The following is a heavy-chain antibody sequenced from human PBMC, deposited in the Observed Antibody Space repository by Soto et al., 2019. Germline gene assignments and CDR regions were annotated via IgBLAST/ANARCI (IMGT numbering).Heavy chain of an antibody. CDR2: ISYDGSNK. V-gene: IGHV3-30*18. CDR1: GFTFSSYG. CDR3: VNSRRYYYYGMDV. D-gene: IGHD1-20*01. J-gene: IGHJ6*02. Sequence: PGGSLRLSCAASGFTFSSYGMHWVRQAPGRGLEWVAVISYDGSNKYYADSVKGRFTISRDNSKNTLYLQMNSLRAEDTAVYYCVNSRRYYYYGMDVWGQGTTVTVSS.